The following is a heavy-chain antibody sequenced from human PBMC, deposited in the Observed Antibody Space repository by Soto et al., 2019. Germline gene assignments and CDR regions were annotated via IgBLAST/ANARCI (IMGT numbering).Heavy chain of an antibody. V-gene: IGHV3-23*01. CDR1: GFFFSTYA. Sequence: GGSLRLSCAASGFFFSTYAMNWVRQAPGKGLEWVSAISNNGDDTYYAESVRGRFTISRDNSINTLYLQMSRLRTDDTAVYYCAHPRGYGVFDAVDIWGQGALVTVSS. CDR3: AHPRGYGVFDAVDI. CDR2: ISNNGDDT. J-gene: IGHJ4*02. D-gene: IGHD4-17*01.